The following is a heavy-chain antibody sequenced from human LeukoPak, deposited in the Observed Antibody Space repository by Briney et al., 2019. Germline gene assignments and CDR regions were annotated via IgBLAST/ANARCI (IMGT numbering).Heavy chain of an antibody. CDR3: ARGISGPHYFDY. CDR2: ISRSGDTI. V-gene: IGHV3-48*03. CDR1: RFTFSTYE. J-gene: IGHJ4*02. Sequence: GGSLRLSCAASRFTFSTYEMNWVRQAPGKGLEWVSYISRSGDTIDYADSVKGRFTISRDDAKNSLYLQMNSLRAEDTALYYCARGISGPHYFDYWGQGTLVTASS. D-gene: IGHD3-10*01.